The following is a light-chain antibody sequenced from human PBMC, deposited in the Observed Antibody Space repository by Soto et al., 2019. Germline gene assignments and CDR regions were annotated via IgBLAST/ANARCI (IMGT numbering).Light chain of an antibody. CDR1: QSLSSN. J-gene: IGKJ4*01. V-gene: IGKV3-15*01. CDR2: ATS. Sequence: EIVLTQFPDTLYVSAGERATLSCRASQSLSSNVAWYQQRPGQAPRLLIYATSSRASDVPARFSGSGSGTEFPLTIASLQSEDFAIYYCQQYNHWPRMLSFGGGTKV. CDR3: QQYNHWPRMLS.